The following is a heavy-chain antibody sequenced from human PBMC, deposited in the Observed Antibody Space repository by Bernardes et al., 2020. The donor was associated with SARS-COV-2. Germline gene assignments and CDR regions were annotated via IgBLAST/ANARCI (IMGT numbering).Heavy chain of an antibody. V-gene: IGHV3-21*01. CDR3: ARAIVHFRLGELTDAFDL. D-gene: IGHD3-16*01. Sequence: GGSLRLSCAASGFDFSAYSLNWVRRGPGNGLEWVASLIGRTYYRYYADSLKGRFTISRDNATSSLFLQINNLSAEDTAVYYGARAIVHFRLGELTDAFDLWGQGTVVTVSS. CDR2: LIGRTYYR. J-gene: IGHJ3*01. CDR1: GFDFSAYS.